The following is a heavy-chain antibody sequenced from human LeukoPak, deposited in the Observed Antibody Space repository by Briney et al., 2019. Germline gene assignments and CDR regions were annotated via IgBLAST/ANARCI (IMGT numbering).Heavy chain of an antibody. CDR1: GGSFSGYY. Sequence: SETLSLTCAVYGGSFSGYYWSWIRQPAGKGLEWIGRIYTSGSTNYNPSLKSRVTMSVDTSKNQFSLKLSSVTAADTAVYYCARGYCSSTSCYDDYWGQGTLVTVSS. V-gene: IGHV4-59*10. CDR3: ARGYCSSTSCYDDY. CDR2: IYTSGST. D-gene: IGHD2-2*01. J-gene: IGHJ4*02.